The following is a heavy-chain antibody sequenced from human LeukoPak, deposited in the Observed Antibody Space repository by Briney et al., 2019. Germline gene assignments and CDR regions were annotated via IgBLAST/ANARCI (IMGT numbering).Heavy chain of an antibody. V-gene: IGHV1-58*02. Sequence: SVKVSCKASGFTFTSSAMQWVRQARGQRLEWIGWIVVGSGNTNYAQKFQERVTITRDMSTSTAYMELSSLRSEDTAVYYCAAVRIRLGELSFDYWGQGTLVTVSS. CDR2: IVVGSGNT. CDR1: GFTFTSSA. D-gene: IGHD3-16*02. CDR3: AAVRIRLGELSFDY. J-gene: IGHJ4*02.